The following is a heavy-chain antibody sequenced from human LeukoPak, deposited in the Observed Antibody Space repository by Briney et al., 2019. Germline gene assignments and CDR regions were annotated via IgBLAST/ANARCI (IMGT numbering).Heavy chain of an antibody. J-gene: IGHJ5*02. CDR1: GGSISSGDYY. CDR3: ATSKPDLDT. Sequence: PSETLSLTCTVSGGSISSGDYYWSWIRQPPGKGLEWIGYIYNTENTNYNPSLKSRVTISVDTSKNQFSLKVKSVTASDTAVYYCATSKPDLDTWGQGTLVTVSS. D-gene: IGHD2-2*01. CDR2: IYNTENT. V-gene: IGHV4-61*08.